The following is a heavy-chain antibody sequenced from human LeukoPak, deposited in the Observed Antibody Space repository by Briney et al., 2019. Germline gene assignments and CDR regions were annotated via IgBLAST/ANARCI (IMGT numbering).Heavy chain of an antibody. CDR1: GGSISSYY. CDR2: IYYSGST. Sequence: SETLSLTCTVSGGSISSYYWGWIRQPPGKGLEWIGSIYYSGSTYYNPSLKSRVTISVDTSKNQFSLKLSSVTAADTAVYYCARIAGALDYFDYWGQGTLVTVSS. CDR3: ARIAGALDYFDY. V-gene: IGHV4-39*01. J-gene: IGHJ4*02. D-gene: IGHD1-26*01.